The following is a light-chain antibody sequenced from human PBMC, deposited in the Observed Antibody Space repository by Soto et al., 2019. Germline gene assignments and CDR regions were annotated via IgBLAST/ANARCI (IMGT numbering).Light chain of an antibody. CDR3: QQYNNWPIT. CDR2: GAS. V-gene: IGKV3-11*01. CDR1: QSVSSY. J-gene: IGKJ5*01. Sequence: EIVLTQSPATLSLSPGERATLSCRASQSVSSYLAWYQQKPGQAPRLLIYGASIRASGIPERFSGRGSGTDFTLTISRLEPEDSAVYYCQQYNNWPITFGQGTRLEIK.